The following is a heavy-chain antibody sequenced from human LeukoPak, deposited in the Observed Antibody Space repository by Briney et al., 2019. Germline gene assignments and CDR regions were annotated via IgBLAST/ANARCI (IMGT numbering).Heavy chain of an antibody. J-gene: IGHJ4*02. CDR1: GFTFSSYA. CDR2: ISSSSSTI. CDR3: ARGVGDYYDSSGYYYGGDY. V-gene: IGHV3-48*01. D-gene: IGHD3-22*01. Sequence: GGSLRLSCAASGFTFSSYAMSWVRQPPGKGLEWVSYISSSSSTIYYADSVKGRFTISRDNAKNSLYLQMNSLRAEDTAVYYCARGVGDYYDSSGYYYGGDYWGQGTLVTVSS.